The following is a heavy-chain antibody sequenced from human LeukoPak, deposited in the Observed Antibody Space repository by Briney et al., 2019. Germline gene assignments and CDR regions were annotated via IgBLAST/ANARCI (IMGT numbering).Heavy chain of an antibody. CDR3: AKKEGGTYSSWYMDV. CDR1: GFSFGSFA. Sequence: PGGSLRLSCAASGFSFGSFAMSWVRRAPGKGLEWVSGIIGSGGTTFYADSVKGRFTISRDNSKNTLYLQMNSLRAEDTAIYYCAKKEGGTYSSWYMDVWGKGTTVTVSS. D-gene: IGHD2-15*01. J-gene: IGHJ6*03. V-gene: IGHV3-23*01. CDR2: IIGSGGTT.